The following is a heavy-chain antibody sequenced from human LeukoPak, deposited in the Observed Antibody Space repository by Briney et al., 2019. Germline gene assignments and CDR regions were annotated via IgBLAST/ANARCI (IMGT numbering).Heavy chain of an antibody. Sequence: QPGGSLRLSCAASGFTFSSYAMTWVRQAPGKGLEGVSGISKSGNNTYYADSGAVRLTISRDNSKNTLSLEMNSLRADDTAVYYCAKGRRDICYSGLEGWGQGTLVTVSS. D-gene: IGHD2-15*01. CDR1: GFTFSSYA. V-gene: IGHV3-23*05. CDR3: AKGRRDICYSGLEG. CDR2: ISKSGNNT. J-gene: IGHJ4*02.